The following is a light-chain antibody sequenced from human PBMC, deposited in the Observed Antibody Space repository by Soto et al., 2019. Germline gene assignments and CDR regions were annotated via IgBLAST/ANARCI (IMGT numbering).Light chain of an antibody. Sequence: EMVLTQSPGTLSLSPGERATLSCRASQSVSSSSLAWYQQKPGQAPRLLIYSASSRAAGVPDRFSASGSGTDFTLTISRLEPEEFAFYYWHQYDSFPITFGQGTKLEIK. CDR3: HQYDSFPIT. J-gene: IGKJ2*01. V-gene: IGKV3-20*01. CDR1: QSVSSSS. CDR2: SAS.